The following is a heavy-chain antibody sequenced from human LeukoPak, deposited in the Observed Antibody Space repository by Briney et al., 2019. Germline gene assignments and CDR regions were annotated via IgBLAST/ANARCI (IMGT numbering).Heavy chain of an antibody. J-gene: IGHJ4*02. D-gene: IGHD6-19*01. V-gene: IGHV4-59*01. Sequence: SETLSLTCTVSSVSLTNYYWSWIRQPPGKGLEWIGYIFFSGTTNYNPSLKSRVTISVDTSKNQFSLKMTSVTAADTAVYFFARVGSGGVWFDFWGQGTLVTVSS. CDR2: IFFSGTT. CDR3: ARVGSGGVWFDF. CDR1: SVSLTNYY.